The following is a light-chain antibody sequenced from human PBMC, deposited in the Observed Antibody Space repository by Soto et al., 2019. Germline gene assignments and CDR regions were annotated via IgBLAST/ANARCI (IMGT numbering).Light chain of an antibody. V-gene: IGKV3-20*01. CDR3: QHYGRSAYT. Sequence: EIVLTQSPGTLSLSPGERATLSCRASQSVSSNYLAWYQQKPGQAPRLLIYGASSRATGIPDRFSGSGSGTDFTLTISRLETEDFAVYYCQHYGRSAYTFGQGTTLEIK. CDR2: GAS. CDR1: QSVSSNY. J-gene: IGKJ2*01.